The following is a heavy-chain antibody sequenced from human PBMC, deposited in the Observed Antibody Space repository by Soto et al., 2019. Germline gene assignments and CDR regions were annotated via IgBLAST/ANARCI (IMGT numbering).Heavy chain of an antibody. Sequence: PGGSLRLSCAASGFTFSSYGMHWVRQAPGKGLEWVAVIWYDGSNKYYADSVKGRFTISRDNSKNTLYLQMNSLRAEDTAVYYCARDFYYDSSGYYYYYGMDVWGQGTTVTVSS. CDR2: IWYDGSNK. V-gene: IGHV3-33*01. D-gene: IGHD3-22*01. CDR1: GFTFSSYG. J-gene: IGHJ6*02. CDR3: ARDFYYDSSGYYYYYGMDV.